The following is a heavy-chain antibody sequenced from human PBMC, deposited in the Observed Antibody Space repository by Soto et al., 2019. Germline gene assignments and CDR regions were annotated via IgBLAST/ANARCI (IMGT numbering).Heavy chain of an antibody. D-gene: IGHD3-22*01. V-gene: IGHV1-18*04. J-gene: IGHJ4*02. CDR2: ISAHNGDT. Sequence: GASVKVSCKASGYSFATYGFSWVRQAPGQGLECVGWISAHNGDTHYSQKFQGRVTLTTDTSTNTGYMELRSLTSDDTAVYFCATELIYYNDGSGYYPLGHWGRGTLVTVSS. CDR3: ATELIYYNDGSGYYPLGH. CDR1: GYSFATYG.